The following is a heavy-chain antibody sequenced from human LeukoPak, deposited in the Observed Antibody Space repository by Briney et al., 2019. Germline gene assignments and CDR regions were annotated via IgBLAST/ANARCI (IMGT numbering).Heavy chain of an antibody. CDR3: AKDLGNLNTIFGVVIIEVGPFDY. Sequence: GGSLRLSCAASGFTFSVYGMHWVRQAPGKGLEWVAVIWSDGSNKYFADSVKGRFTISRDNSKNTLYLQMNSLRAEDTAVYYCAKDLGNLNTIFGVVIIEVGPFDYWGQGTLVTVSS. CDR1: GFTFSVYG. J-gene: IGHJ4*02. CDR2: IWSDGSNK. D-gene: IGHD3-3*01. V-gene: IGHV3-33*06.